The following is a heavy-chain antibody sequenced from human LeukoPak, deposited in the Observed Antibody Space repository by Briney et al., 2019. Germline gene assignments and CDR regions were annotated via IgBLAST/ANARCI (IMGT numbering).Heavy chain of an antibody. V-gene: IGHV3-21*01. CDR2: ISSSSSYI. CDR3: AREMGAGYYYYYGMDV. J-gene: IGHJ6*04. Sequence: GGSLRLSCAASGFTFSSYSMNWVRQAPGKGLEWASSISSSSSYIYYADSVKGRFTISRDNAKNSLYLQMNSLRAEDTAVYYCAREMGAGYYYYYGMDVWGKGTTVTVSS. CDR1: GFTFSSYS. D-gene: IGHD4/OR15-4a*01.